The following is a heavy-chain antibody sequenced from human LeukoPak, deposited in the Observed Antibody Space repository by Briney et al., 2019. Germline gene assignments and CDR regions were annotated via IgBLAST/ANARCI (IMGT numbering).Heavy chain of an antibody. J-gene: IGHJ5*02. V-gene: IGHV3-30*18. Sequence: GGSLRLSCAASGFTFSSYGMHWVRQAPGKGLEWVAVISYDGSNKYYADSVKGRFTISRDNAKNSLYLQMNSLRAEDTALYYCAKESDDSSSWSGTFDPWGQGTLVTVSS. CDR3: AKESDDSSSWSGTFDP. CDR2: ISYDGSNK. CDR1: GFTFSSYG. D-gene: IGHD6-13*01.